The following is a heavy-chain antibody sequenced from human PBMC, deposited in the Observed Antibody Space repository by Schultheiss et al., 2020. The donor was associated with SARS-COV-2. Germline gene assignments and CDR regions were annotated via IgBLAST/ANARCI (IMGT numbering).Heavy chain of an antibody. V-gene: IGHV3-30*01. D-gene: IGHD5/OR15-5a*01. J-gene: IGHJ6*02. CDR1: GFTFSSYA. CDR2: ISYDGNRK. CDR3: ARVGSVAYGGMDV. Sequence: GGSLRLSCAASGFTFSSYAMHWVRQAPGKGLEWVGMISYDGNRKDYADSVKGRFTISRDDANKKLYLQIHSLAAEDTAVYYCARVGSVAYGGMDVWGQGTTVTVSS.